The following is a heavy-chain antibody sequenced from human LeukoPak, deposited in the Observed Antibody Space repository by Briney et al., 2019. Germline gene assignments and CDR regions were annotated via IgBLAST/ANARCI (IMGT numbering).Heavy chain of an antibody. CDR2: INPSGGST. J-gene: IGHJ6*03. CDR3: ARSCGGDCYLNYYMDV. D-gene: IGHD2-21*02. CDR1: GYTFTKYY. V-gene: IGHV1-46*01. Sequence: GASVKVSCKASGYTFTKYYIHWVRQAPGQGLEWMGIINPSGGSTSYAQKFQGRVTMTRDMSTSTVYMELSSLRSEDTAVYYCARSCGGDCYLNYYMDVWGKGTTVTVSS.